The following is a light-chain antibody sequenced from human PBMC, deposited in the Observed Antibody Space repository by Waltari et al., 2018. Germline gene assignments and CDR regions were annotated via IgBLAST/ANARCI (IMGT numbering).Light chain of an antibody. CDR3: SSYAGSNNLV. J-gene: IGLJ2*01. V-gene: IGLV2-8*01. Sequence: QSALTQPPPASGSPGQSVTISCTGTSSDAGGYNYVSWYQQPPGKAPKLMISEVSKRPSGVPDRFSGSKSGNTASLTVSGLQAEDEADYYCSSYAGSNNLVFGGGTKLTVL. CDR1: SSDAGGYNY. CDR2: EVS.